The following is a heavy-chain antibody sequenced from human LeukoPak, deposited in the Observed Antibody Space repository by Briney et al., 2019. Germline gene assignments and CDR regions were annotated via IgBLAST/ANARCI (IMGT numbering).Heavy chain of an antibody. J-gene: IGHJ4*02. CDR2: IYHSGDT. CDR3: ARFAADDDAGYRGC. V-gene: IGHV4-38-2*02. CDR1: GYSIISDYY. Sequence: SETLSLTCTVSGYSIISDYYWGWIRQPPGKELEWIGSIYHSGDTNYNPSLKSRVTMSVDKSKNQFSLKLSSVTAADTAVYYCARFAADDDAGYRGCWGQGTLVTVSS. D-gene: IGHD5-12*01.